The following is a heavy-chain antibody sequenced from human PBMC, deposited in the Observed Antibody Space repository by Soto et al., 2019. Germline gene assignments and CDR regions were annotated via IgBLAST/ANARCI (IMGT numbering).Heavy chain of an antibody. D-gene: IGHD2-15*01. Sequence: ASVKVSCKASGYTFTSYSMHWVRQAPGQGLEWMGIINPSRGRTSYAQNFQGRVTMTSDTSTSIVYMEMSSLNSEDTAVYYCARDHNFGFILYAMDVWGQGTTVTVSS. CDR1: GYTFTSYS. V-gene: IGHV1-46*01. J-gene: IGHJ6*02. CDR2: INPSRGRT. CDR3: ARDHNFGFILYAMDV.